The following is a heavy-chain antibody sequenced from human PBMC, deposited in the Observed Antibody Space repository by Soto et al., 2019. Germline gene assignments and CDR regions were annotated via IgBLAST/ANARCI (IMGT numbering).Heavy chain of an antibody. CDR1: GFTFSYFS. J-gene: IGHJ4*02. V-gene: IGHV3-48*01. Sequence: EAHLVESGGDLVQPGGSLRLSCAASGFTFSYFSMNWVRQAPGKGLEWVSYIGRDSNSRYYGDAVKGRFTISRDNAKNSLYLQMDSLGGEETAVYYCVREQDYAVDCLGQGTLVTVSS. D-gene: IGHD4-17*01. CDR2: IGRDSNSR. CDR3: VREQDYAVDC.